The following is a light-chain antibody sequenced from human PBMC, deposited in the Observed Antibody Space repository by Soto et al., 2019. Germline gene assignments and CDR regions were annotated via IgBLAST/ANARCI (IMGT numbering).Light chain of an antibody. J-gene: IGLJ1*01. Sequence: QSVLTQPASVSASPGQSVTISCAGTSSDVGGYNYVSWYQQRPGRAPKLMIYEVTYRPSGVSNRFSGSKSGNTASLTISGLQAEDAADYYCSSYTTSSTLVFGTGTKLTVL. CDR2: EVT. CDR1: SSDVGGYNY. CDR3: SSYTTSSTLV. V-gene: IGLV2-14*01.